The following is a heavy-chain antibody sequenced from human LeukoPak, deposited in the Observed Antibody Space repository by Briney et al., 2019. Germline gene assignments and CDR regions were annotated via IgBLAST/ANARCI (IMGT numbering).Heavy chain of an antibody. V-gene: IGHV3-30*02. CDR1: GFTFSSYG. D-gene: IGHD1-26*01. CDR3: AIGPSTIVGATPFDY. J-gene: IGHJ4*02. CDR2: IRYDGSNK. Sequence: GGSLRLSCAASGFTFSSYGMHWVRQAPGKGLEWVAFIRYDGSNKYYADSVKGRFTISRDNSKNTLYLQMNSLRAEDTAVYYCAIGPSTIVGATPFDYWGQGTLVTVSS.